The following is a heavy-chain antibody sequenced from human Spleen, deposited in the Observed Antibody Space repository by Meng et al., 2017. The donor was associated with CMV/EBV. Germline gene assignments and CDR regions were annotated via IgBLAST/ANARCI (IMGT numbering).Heavy chain of an antibody. V-gene: IGHV4-4*02. Sequence: AETLSLTCAVAGASVSSTYWWSWVRQAPGKGREWIAEIHHSGSTNYNPSLKSRVAISVDKSKNQLSLKLTSLTAADTAVYYCARNLDFWGQGTLVTVSS. J-gene: IGHJ4*02. CDR1: GASVSSTYW. CDR3: ARNLDF. CDR2: IHHSGST.